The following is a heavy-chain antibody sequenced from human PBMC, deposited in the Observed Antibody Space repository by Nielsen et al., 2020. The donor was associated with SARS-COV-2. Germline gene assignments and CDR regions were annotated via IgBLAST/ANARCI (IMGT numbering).Heavy chain of an antibody. Sequence: GESLKISCTASGFTFGDYAMSWFRQAPGKGLEWVGFIRSKAYGGTTEYAASVKGRFTISRDDSKSIAYLQMNRLKTEDTAVYYCTSEGGSGWYPFDYWGQGTLVTVSS. CDR3: TSEGGSGWYPFDY. CDR1: GFTFGDYA. J-gene: IGHJ4*02. V-gene: IGHV3-49*03. CDR2: IRSKAYGGTT. D-gene: IGHD6-19*01.